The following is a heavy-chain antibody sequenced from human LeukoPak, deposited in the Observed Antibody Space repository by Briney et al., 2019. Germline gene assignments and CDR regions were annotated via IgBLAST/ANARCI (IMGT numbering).Heavy chain of an antibody. J-gene: IGHJ5*02. V-gene: IGHV5-51*01. CDR1: GYIFTNYW. CDR2: TSPGDSKT. CDR3: ARLVYNWFDP. Sequence: GEPLKISCKGSGYIFTNYWIGWVRQLPGRGLEWIEITSPGDSKTRYSPSFRGQVTISADTSISTAYLQWSSLKASDTGMYYCARLVYNWFDPWGQGTLVSVSS.